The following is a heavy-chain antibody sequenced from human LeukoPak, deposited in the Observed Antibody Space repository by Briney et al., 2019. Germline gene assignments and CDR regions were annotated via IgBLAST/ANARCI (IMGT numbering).Heavy chain of an antibody. J-gene: IGHJ4*02. CDR2: ISYDGSNK. V-gene: IGHV3-30-3*01. CDR1: GFTFSSYA. CDR3: AKDPYCSSTSCEKPRDYFDY. D-gene: IGHD2-2*01. Sequence: GRSLRLSCAASGFTFSSYAMHWVRQAPGKGLEWVAVISYDGSNKYYADSVKGRFTISRDNSKNTLYLQMNSLRAEDTAVYYCAKDPYCSSTSCEKPRDYFDYWGQGTLVTVSS.